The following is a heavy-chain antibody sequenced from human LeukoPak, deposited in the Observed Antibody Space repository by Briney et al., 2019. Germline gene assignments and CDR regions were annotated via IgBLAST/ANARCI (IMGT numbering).Heavy chain of an antibody. D-gene: IGHD4-11*01. V-gene: IGHV3-23*01. CDR1: GFTFNNYA. J-gene: IGHJ4*02. CDR2: LRGSGGGT. CDR3: AKTTVTGNYFDY. Sequence: GSLRLSCAASGFTFNNYAMSWVRQAPGKGLEWVSALRGSGGGTNYADSVKGRFTISRDNSRNTLFLQMDSLRAEDTAVYYCAKTTVTGNYFDYWGQGTLVTVSS.